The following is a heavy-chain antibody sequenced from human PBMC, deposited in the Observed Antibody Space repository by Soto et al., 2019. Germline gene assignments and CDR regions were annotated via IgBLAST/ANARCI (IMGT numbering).Heavy chain of an antibody. CDR2: ISWNSGNV. CDR1: GFIFDNYA. CDR3: AKDTGDSSGYYYYYYYGMDV. D-gene: IGHD3-22*01. J-gene: IGHJ6*02. V-gene: IGHV3-9*01. Sequence: EVQLVESGGGLLQPGRSLRLSCAASGFIFDNYAMHWVRQAPGKGLEWVSGISWNSGNVGYADSVKGRFTISRDNAENSLYLQMNSLRPEDTALYYCAKDTGDSSGYYYYYYYGMDVWGQGTTVTVSS.